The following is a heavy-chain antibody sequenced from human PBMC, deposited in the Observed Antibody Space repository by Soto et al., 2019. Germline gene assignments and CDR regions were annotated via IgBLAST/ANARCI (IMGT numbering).Heavy chain of an antibody. Sequence: QLQLQESGSGLVKPSDTLSLTCAVSGASIDGYSWSWIRQPPGKGPEWIAYIQDSGRTYYNPSLRSRVFMSVEKSKNQFSLNLPSVTAADTAMYYCARRVARAGTSGFDPWGQGTLVTVSS. D-gene: IGHD3-3*01. V-gene: IGHV4-30-2*01. CDR3: ARRVARAGTSGFDP. CDR2: IQDSGRT. J-gene: IGHJ5*02. CDR1: GASIDGYS.